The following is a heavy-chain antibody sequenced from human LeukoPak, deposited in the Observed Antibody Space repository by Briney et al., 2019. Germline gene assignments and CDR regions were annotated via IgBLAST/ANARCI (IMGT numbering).Heavy chain of an antibody. CDR3: VRHDGRSGGTMGALDS. V-gene: IGHV4-39*01. CDR1: GDSISSGGHH. CDR2: IYYSRTT. Sequence: SETLSLTCTVSGDSISSGGHHWGWFRQSPGKGLEWIGSIYYSRTTYYNPSLNSRVTISVVTSKNQFSLQLNSVTAADTAVYYCVRHDGRSGGTMGALDSWGQGSLVTVSS. D-gene: IGHD4-23*01. J-gene: IGHJ4*02.